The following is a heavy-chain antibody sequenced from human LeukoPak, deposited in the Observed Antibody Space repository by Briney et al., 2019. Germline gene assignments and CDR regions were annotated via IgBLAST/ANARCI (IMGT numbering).Heavy chain of an antibody. CDR3: ARGDSSSSTRYYYYYYMDV. CDR1: GYTFTSYD. Sequence: GASVNVSCKSSGYTFTSYDMNWVRQAAGQGLEWMGWMNPNSGNTGYAQKFQGRVTMNRNTSISKAYMELSSLRSEDTAVYYCARGDSSSSTRYYYYYYMDVWGKGTTVTVSS. V-gene: IGHV1-8*01. D-gene: IGHD6-6*01. CDR2: MNPNSGNT. J-gene: IGHJ6*03.